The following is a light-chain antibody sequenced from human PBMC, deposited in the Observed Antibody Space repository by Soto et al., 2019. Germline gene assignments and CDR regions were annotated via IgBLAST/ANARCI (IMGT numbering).Light chain of an antibody. J-gene: IGKJ1*01. V-gene: IGKV1-5*01. Sequence: DIQMTQSPSSLSASVGDRVTITCRASQGITTWLAWYQQKPGRAPRLLIYDAFALQSGVPSRFSGSGSGTEFTLTISSLQPDDFATYYCQQYNSFLTTFGQGTKVDIK. CDR2: DAF. CDR1: QGITTW. CDR3: QQYNSFLTT.